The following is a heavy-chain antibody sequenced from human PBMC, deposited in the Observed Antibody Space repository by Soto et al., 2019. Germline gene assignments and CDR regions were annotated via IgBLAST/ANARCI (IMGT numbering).Heavy chain of an antibody. CDR1: GFTFSDHY. CDR3: ASGVVSTGYFDY. D-gene: IGHD5-12*01. CDR2: SRDKVHSHTT. J-gene: IGHJ4*02. V-gene: IGHV3-72*01. Sequence: EVQLAESGGGLIQPGGSLRPSCAASGFTFSDHYMDWVRQARGTGLEWVGRSRDKVHSHTTEYAASVKGRFTISRGDSENSLYLQMNSLKTEDTAVYYCASGVVSTGYFDYWGQGALVTVSS.